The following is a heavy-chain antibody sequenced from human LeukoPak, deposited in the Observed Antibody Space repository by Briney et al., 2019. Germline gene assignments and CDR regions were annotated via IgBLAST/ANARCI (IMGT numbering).Heavy chain of an antibody. CDR3: ARERGSSGYYIDS. D-gene: IGHD6-19*01. J-gene: IGHJ4*02. CDR1: GGSISSYY. V-gene: IGHV4-59*01. CDR2: IYYSGST. Sequence: SETLSLTCTVSGGSISSYYWSWIRQPPGKGLEWIGYIYYSGSTNYNPTLRSRVTISIDTSKNQFSLRLSSVTAADTAIYYCARERGSSGYYIDSWGQGTLVTVSS.